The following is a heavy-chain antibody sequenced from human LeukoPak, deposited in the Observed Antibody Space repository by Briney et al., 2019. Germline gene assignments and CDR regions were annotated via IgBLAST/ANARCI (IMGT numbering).Heavy chain of an antibody. V-gene: IGHV1-2*02. CDR1: GYTFTGYY. CDR3: ARVLYSSSSVGAFDI. D-gene: IGHD6-6*01. Sequence: GASVKVSCKASGYTFTGYYMHWVRQAPGQGLEWMGWINPNSGGTNYAQKFQGRVTMTRDTSISTAYMELSRLRSDDTAVYYCARVLYSSSSVGAFDIWGQGTMVTVSS. J-gene: IGHJ3*02. CDR2: INPNSGGT.